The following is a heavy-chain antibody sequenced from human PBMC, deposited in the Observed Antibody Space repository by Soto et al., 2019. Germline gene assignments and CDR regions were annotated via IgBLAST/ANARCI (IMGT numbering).Heavy chain of an antibody. Sequence: GGSLRLSCAASGFTFSSYGMHWVRQAPGKGLEWVAVIWYDGSNKYYADSVKGRFTISRDNSKNTLYLQMNSLRAEDTAVCYCARDIPDYGSGSYYQFYYYYGMDVWGQGTTVTVSS. J-gene: IGHJ6*02. D-gene: IGHD3-10*01. CDR2: IWYDGSNK. CDR3: ARDIPDYGSGSYYQFYYYYGMDV. V-gene: IGHV3-33*01. CDR1: GFTFSSYG.